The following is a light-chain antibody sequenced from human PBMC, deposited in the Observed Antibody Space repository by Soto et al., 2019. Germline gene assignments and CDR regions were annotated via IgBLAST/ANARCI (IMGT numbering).Light chain of an antibody. CDR3: QQSYNTPLA. Sequence: DIQMTQSPATLSASVGDRVSITCRASQDISRWLAWYQQKPGKAPKVLIGSASSLQRGVPSRFTGSGSGTDFTLTISSLQPEDLATYYCQQSYNTPLAFGQGTKVDIK. V-gene: IGKV1-39*01. J-gene: IGKJ1*01. CDR2: SAS. CDR1: QDISRW.